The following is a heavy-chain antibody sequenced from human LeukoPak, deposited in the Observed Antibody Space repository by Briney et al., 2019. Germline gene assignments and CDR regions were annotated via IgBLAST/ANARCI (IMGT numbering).Heavy chain of an antibody. CDR2: INHSGST. J-gene: IGHJ5*02. Sequence: SETLSLTCAVYGESFSGFWWTWIRPPPGKGLEWIGEINHSGSTNYNPSLKSRVTMSVDTSKNQFSLKLTSVTAADTDVYYCARGRGGPAAVRWFYPWGHGTLVTVSS. CDR1: GESFSGFW. CDR3: ARGRGGPAAVRWFYP. V-gene: IGHV4-34*01. D-gene: IGHD6-13*01.